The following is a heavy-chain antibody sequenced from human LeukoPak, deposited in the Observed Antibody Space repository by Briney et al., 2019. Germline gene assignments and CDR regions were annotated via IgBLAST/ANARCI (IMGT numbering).Heavy chain of an antibody. Sequence: PSETLSLTCTVSGGSISSYYWSWIRQPPGKGLEWIGYIYYSGSTNYNPSLKSRVTMSVDTSKNQFSLKLSSVTAADTAVYYCARSTMVRGVILFDYWGQGTLVTVSS. J-gene: IGHJ4*02. D-gene: IGHD3-10*01. CDR3: ARSTMVRGVILFDY. V-gene: IGHV4-59*12. CDR1: GGSISSYY. CDR2: IYYSGST.